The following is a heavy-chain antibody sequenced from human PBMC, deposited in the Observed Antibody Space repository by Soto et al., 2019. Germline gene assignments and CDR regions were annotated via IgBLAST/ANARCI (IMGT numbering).Heavy chain of an antibody. CDR1: GGTFSSYA. D-gene: IGHD2-15*01. V-gene: IGHV1-69*13. CDR2: IIPIFGTA. Sequence: SVKVSCKASGGTFSSYAISWVRQAPGQGLEWMGGIIPIFGTANYAQKFQGRVTITADESTSTAYMELSSLRSEDTAVYYCVREGYCSGGSCYVDYWGQGTLVTVSS. CDR3: VREGYCSGGSCYVDY. J-gene: IGHJ4*02.